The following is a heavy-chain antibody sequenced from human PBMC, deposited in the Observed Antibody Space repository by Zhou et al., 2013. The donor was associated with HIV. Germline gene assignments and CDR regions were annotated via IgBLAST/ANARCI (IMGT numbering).Heavy chain of an antibody. J-gene: IGHJ6*03. CDR1: GGNFSSYA. D-gene: IGHD1-1*01. CDR3: ARGWKAPMDV. V-gene: IGHV1-2*02. CDR2: INPNSGGT. Sequence: QVQLVQSGAEVKKPGSSVRISCKTSGGNFSSYAISWVRQAPGQGLEWMGWINPNSGGTNYAQKFQGRVTMTRDTSISTAYMELSRLRSDDTAVYYCARGWKAPMDVWGKGTTVTVSS.